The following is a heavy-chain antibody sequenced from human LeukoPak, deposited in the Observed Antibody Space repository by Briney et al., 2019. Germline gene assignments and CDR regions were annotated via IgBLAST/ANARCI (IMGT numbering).Heavy chain of an antibody. V-gene: IGHV3-30*18. CDR3: AKLFEYSNSQSDY. CDR2: ISYDGSNK. D-gene: IGHD6-6*01. CDR1: GFTFSSYG. Sequence: GGSLRLSCAASGFTFSSYGMHWVRQAPGKGLEWVAVISYDGSNKYYADSVKGRFTISRDNSKNTLYLQMNSLRAEDTAVYYCAKLFEYSNSQSDYWGQGTLVTVSS. J-gene: IGHJ4*02.